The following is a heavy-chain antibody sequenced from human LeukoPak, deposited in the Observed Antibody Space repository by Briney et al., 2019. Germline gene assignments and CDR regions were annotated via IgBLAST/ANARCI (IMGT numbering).Heavy chain of an antibody. CDR2: INHSGST. J-gene: IGHJ5*02. D-gene: IGHD2-2*01. CDR3: ASRLYCSSTSCYFRGANWFDP. Sequence: SETLSLTCAVYGGSFSGYYWSWIRQPPGKGLEWLGEINHSGSTNYNPSLKSRVTISVDTSKNQFSLKLSSVTAADTAVYYCASRLYCSSTSCYFRGANWFDPWGQGTLVTVSS. CDR1: GGSFSGYY. V-gene: IGHV4-34*01.